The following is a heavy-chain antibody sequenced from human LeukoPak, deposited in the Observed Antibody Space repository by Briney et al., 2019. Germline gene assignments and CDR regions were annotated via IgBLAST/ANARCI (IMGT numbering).Heavy chain of an antibody. CDR1: GGTFSSYA. J-gene: IGHJ6*03. D-gene: IGHD3-10*01. Sequence: ASVKVSCKASGGTFSSYAISWVRQAPGQGLEWMGGIIPIFGTANYAQKFQGRATITTDEPTSTAYMELSSLRSEDTAVYYCARDRVTMVRGVSYPYYYYMDVWGKGTTVTVSS. CDR2: IIPIFGTA. CDR3: ARDRVTMVRGVSYPYYYYMDV. V-gene: IGHV1-69*05.